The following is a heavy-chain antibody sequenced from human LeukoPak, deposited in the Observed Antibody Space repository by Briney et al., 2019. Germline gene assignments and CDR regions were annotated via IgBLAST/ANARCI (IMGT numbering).Heavy chain of an antibody. CDR1: GGSISSDGYW. V-gene: IGHV4-31*03. CDR3: ARLRSWSFDY. CDR2: IYYSGTT. J-gene: IGHJ4*02. Sequence: SQTLSLTCTVSGGSISSDGYWWSWIRQHPGKGLEWIGYIYYSGTTYYNPPLKSRVTISVDTSKNQFSLKLSSVTAADTAVYYCARLRSWSFDYWGQGTLVTVSS. D-gene: IGHD3-10*01.